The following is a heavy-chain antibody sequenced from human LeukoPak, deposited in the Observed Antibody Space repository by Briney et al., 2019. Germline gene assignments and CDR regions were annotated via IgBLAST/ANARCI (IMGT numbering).Heavy chain of an antibody. J-gene: IGHJ6*03. CDR3: ARVGRKSRVVDIVRKKETGYYYYMDV. CDR2: IRPDGRGK. Sequence: PGGSLRLSCAASGFTFSSYWMTWFPQAPGKGLNCVANIRPDGRGKNYVDSVKGRFTISRDNAKNSLSLQMNSLRAEDTAVYYCARVGRKSRVVDIVRKKETGYYYYMDVWGKGTTVTVSS. D-gene: IGHD2-15*01. V-gene: IGHV3-7*01. CDR1: GFTFSSYW.